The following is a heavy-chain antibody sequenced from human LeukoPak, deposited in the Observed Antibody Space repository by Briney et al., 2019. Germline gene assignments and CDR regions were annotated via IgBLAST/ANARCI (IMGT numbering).Heavy chain of an antibody. CDR3: ARGLHYYYYMDV. CDR1: GGSSSSYY. J-gene: IGHJ6*03. CDR2: IYYSGST. Sequence: KTSETQSLTCTVSGGSSSSYYWSWIRQPPGKGLEWIGYIYYSGSTNYNPSLKSRVTISVDTSKNQFSLKLSSVTAADTAVYYCARGLHYYYYMDVWGKGTTVTVSS. V-gene: IGHV4-59*08.